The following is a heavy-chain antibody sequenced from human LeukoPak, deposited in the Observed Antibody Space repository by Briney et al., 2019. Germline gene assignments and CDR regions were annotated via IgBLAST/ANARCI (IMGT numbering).Heavy chain of an antibody. J-gene: IGHJ3*02. D-gene: IGHD3-22*01. CDR2: ISSSSSTI. CDR3: AREEDYYYDSSGYHDAFDI. CDR1: GFTFSSYS. V-gene: IGHV3-48*02. Sequence: GGSLRLSCAASGFTFSSYSMNWVRQAPGKGLEWVSYISSSSSTIYYADSVKGRFTISRDNAKNSLYLQMNSLRDEDTAVYYCAREEDYYYDSSGYHDAFDIWGQGTMVTVSS.